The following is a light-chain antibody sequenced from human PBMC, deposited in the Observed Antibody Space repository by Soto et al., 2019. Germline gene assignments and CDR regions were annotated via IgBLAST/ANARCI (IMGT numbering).Light chain of an antibody. Sequence: LTQPHSVSESPGKTVTISCTRSSGSIDSNYVQWYQQRPGSAPSIVIYEDSQRPSGVPDRFSGSIDSSSNSASLTISGLKTEDEADYFCQSYDYNNHVVFGGGTKLTVL. J-gene: IGLJ2*01. CDR3: QSYDYNNHVV. CDR1: SGSIDSNY. V-gene: IGLV6-57*04. CDR2: EDS.